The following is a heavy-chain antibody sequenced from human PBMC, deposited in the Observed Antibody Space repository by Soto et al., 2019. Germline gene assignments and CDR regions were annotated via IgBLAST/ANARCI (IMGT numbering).Heavy chain of an antibody. V-gene: IGHV4-31*03. Sequence: PSETLSLTCTVSGGSISSGGYYWSWTRQHPGKGLEWIGYIYYSGSTYYNPSLKSRVTISVDTSKNQFSLKLSSVTAADTAVYYCARWTRVDYYDSSGYYDYWGQGTLVTVSS. CDR1: GGSISSGGYY. CDR3: ARWTRVDYYDSSGYYDY. J-gene: IGHJ4*02. CDR2: IYYSGST. D-gene: IGHD3-22*01.